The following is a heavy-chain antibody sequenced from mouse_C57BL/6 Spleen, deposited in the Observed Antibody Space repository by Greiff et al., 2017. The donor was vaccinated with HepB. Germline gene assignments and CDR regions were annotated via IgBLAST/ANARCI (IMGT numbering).Heavy chain of an antibody. J-gene: IGHJ1*03. CDR3: ARKIYYGNWYFDV. Sequence: EVHLVESEGGLVQPGSSMKLSCTASGFTFSDYYMAWVRQVPEKGLEWVANINYDGSSTYYLDSLKSRFIISRDNAKNILYLQMSSLKSEDTATYYCARKIYYGNWYFDVWGTGTTVTVSS. CDR2: INYDGSST. V-gene: IGHV5-16*01. D-gene: IGHD2-1*01. CDR1: GFTFSDYY.